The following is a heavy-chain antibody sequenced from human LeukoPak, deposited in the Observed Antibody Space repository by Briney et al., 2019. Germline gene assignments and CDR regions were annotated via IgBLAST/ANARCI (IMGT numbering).Heavy chain of an antibody. J-gene: IGHJ4*02. V-gene: IGHV1-2*02. CDR1: VYTFTGYY. CDR2: INPNSGGT. D-gene: IGHD3-16*02. CDR3: ARVMITFGGVIVAAFDY. Sequence: VMVSCKASVYTFTGYYMHWVRQAPGQGVEWMGWINPNSGGTNYAQKFQGRVTMTRDTSISTAYMELSRLRADDTAVYYCARVMITFGGVIVAAFDYWGQGTLVTVSS.